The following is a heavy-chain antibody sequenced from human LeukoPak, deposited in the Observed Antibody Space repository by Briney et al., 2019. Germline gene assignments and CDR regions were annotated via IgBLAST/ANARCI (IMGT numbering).Heavy chain of an antibody. D-gene: IGHD2-8*01. CDR2: INHSGST. V-gene: IGHV4-34*01. J-gene: IGHJ6*02. CDR1: GGSFSGYY. CDR3: ARGAGYYTAVPFYYYGMDV. Sequence: SETLSLTCAVYGGSFSGYYWSWIRQPPGKGLEWIGEINHSGSTNYNPSLKSRVTISVDTSKNQFSLKLSSVTAADTAVYYCARGAGYYTAVPFYYYGMDVWGQGTTVTVSS.